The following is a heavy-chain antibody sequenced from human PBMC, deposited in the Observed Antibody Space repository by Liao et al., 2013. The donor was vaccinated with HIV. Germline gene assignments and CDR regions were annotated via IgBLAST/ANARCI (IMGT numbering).Heavy chain of an antibody. Sequence: QVQLQESGPGLMKPSETLSLTCTVSGGSISSYYWSWIRQPAGKGLEWIGRIYTSGSTNYNPSLKSRVTMSVDTSKNQFSLKLSSVTAADTAVYYCAASYYYDSSGYLYSEYFQHWGQGTLVTVSS. V-gene: IGHV4-4*07. D-gene: IGHD3-22*01. J-gene: IGHJ1*01. CDR2: IYTSGST. CDR1: GGSISSYY. CDR3: AASYYYDSSGYLYSEYFQH.